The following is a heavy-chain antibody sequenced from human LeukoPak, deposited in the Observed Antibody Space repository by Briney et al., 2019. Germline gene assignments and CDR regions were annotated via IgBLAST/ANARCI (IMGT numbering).Heavy chain of an antibody. CDR3: ARLKTMVRGVIHGVFDY. CDR2: IYPGDSDT. J-gene: IGHJ4*02. V-gene: IGHV5-51*01. D-gene: IGHD3-10*01. CDR1: GYSFTSYW. Sequence: GESLKISCKGSGYSFTSYWSGWVRQMPGKGLEGMGIIYPGDSDTRYSPSFQGQVTISADKSISTAYLQWSSLKASDTAMYYCARLKTMVRGVIHGVFDYWGQGTLVTVSS.